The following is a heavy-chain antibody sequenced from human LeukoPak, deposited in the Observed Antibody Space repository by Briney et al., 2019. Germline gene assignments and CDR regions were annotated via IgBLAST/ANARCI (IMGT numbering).Heavy chain of an antibody. CDR1: GGSFSGYY. Sequence: PSETLSLTCAVYGGSFSGYYWSWIRQPPGKGLEWIGEINHSGSTNYNPSLKSRVTISVDTSKNQFSLKLSSVTAADTAVYYCARGHRSSSQWLLLRLPNYYGMDVWGQGITVTVSS. CDR3: ARGHRSSSQWLLLRLPNYYGMDV. V-gene: IGHV4-34*01. D-gene: IGHD3-22*01. J-gene: IGHJ6*02. CDR2: INHSGST.